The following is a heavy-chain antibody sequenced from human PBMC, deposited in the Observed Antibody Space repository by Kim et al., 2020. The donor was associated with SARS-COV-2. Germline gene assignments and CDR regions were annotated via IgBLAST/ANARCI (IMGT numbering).Heavy chain of an antibody. D-gene: IGHD2-21*01. Sequence: SETLSLTCAVYGGSFSGYYWSWNRQPPGKGLQWIGEINHSGSTNYYPSLKSRVTISVDASKNQFSLKVGSVTAADTAVYYCARVVYSQGRSREFDFWGQG. CDR1: GGSFSGYY. V-gene: IGHV4-34*01. CDR2: INHSGST. J-gene: IGHJ4*02. CDR3: ARVVYSQGRSREFDF.